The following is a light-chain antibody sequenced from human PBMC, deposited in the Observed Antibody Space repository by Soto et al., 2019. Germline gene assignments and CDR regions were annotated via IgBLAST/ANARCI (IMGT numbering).Light chain of an antibody. CDR2: DAS. V-gene: IGKV1-5*01. CDR3: QQYPGT. Sequence: DIPMTQSPSTLSASVGDRVTITCRASQSISSWLAWYQQKPGKAPKLLIYDASSLESGVPSRFSGSGSGTEFTLTISSLQPDDFATYYCQQYPGTFGQGTKVEIK. J-gene: IGKJ1*01. CDR1: QSISSW.